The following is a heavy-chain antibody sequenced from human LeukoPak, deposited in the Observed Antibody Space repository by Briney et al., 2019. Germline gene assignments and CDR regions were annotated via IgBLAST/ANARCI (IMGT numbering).Heavy chain of an antibody. CDR2: IYHSGST. J-gene: IGHJ4*02. V-gene: IGHV4-38-2*02. D-gene: IGHD4-17*01. CDR3: ASITDCGDYVRDDY. Sequence: SETLSLTCTVSGYSISSGYYWGWIRPPPGKGLEWIGSIYHSGSTYYNPSLKSRVTISVDTSKNQFSLKLSSVTAADTAVYYCASITDCGDYVRDDYWGQGTLVTVSS. CDR1: GYSISSGYY.